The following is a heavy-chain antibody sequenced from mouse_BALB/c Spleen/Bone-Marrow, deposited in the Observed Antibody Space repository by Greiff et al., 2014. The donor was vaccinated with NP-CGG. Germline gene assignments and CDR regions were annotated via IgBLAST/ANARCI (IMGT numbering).Heavy chain of an antibody. Sequence: EVQLQQSGGGLVQPGGSMKLSCVASGFTFSNYWMNWVRQSPEKGLEWVAEIRLKSNNYATHYAESVKGRFTISRDDSKSSVYLQMNNLRAEDTGIYYCTRIGNYDFDYWGRGTTLTVSS. CDR1: GFTFSNYW. CDR2: IRLKSNNYAT. D-gene: IGHD2-1*01. J-gene: IGHJ2*01. CDR3: TRIGNYDFDY. V-gene: IGHV6-6*02.